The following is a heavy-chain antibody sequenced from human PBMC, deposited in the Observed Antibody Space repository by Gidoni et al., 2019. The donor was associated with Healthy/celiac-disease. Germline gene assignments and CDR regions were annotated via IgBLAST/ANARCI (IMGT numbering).Heavy chain of an antibody. V-gene: IGHV1-69*06. J-gene: IGHJ6*02. CDR2: IRPIFGTA. D-gene: IGHD3-10*01. CDR1: GGPISSYA. Sequence: QVQLVQSGGEVKKPGSSVKVSCKASGGPISSYAISWVRQAPGKGLEWMGGIRPIFGTANYAQKCQGRVTITADKSTSTAYMELSSLGSEDTAVYYCARGLLWFGEFGYYYGMDVWGQGTTVTVSS. CDR3: ARGLLWFGEFGYYYGMDV.